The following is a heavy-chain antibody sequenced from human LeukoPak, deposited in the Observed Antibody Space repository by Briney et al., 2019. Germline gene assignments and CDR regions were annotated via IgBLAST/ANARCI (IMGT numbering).Heavy chain of an antibody. V-gene: IGHV3-30*04. CDR2: ISYDGSNK. CDR1: GFTFSSYA. CDR3: ARAPYYYDSSGLQYFDY. Sequence: GGSLRLSRAASGFTFSSYAMHWVRQAPGKGLEWVAVISYDGSNKYYADSVKGRFTISRDNSKNTLYLQMNSLRAEDTAVYYCARAPYYYDSSGLQYFDYWGQGTLVTVSS. D-gene: IGHD3-22*01. J-gene: IGHJ4*02.